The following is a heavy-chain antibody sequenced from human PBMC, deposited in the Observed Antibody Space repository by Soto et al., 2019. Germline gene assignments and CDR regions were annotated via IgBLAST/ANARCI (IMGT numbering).Heavy chain of an antibody. J-gene: IGHJ3*02. D-gene: IGHD2-15*01. CDR1: GFTFSSYA. Sequence: EVQLLESGGGLVQPGGSLRLSCAASGFTFSSYAMSWVRQAPGKGLEWVSVITGSGGSTYYADSVKGRFTISKDNSKNRLYMQLSSQTAEHTDVEYYARDAFGGACDIWSLGTMVTVSS. V-gene: IGHV3-23*01. CDR2: ITGSGGST. CDR3: ARDAFGGACDI.